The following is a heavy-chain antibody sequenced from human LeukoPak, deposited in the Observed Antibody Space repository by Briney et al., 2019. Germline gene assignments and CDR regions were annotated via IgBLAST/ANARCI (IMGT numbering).Heavy chain of an antibody. CDR2: INADGSST. V-gene: IGHV3-74*01. CDR1: GFTLSTYW. Sequence: PGGSLRLSCTASGFTLSTYWMYWVRQAPGKGLVWVSCINADGSSTNYADSVKGRFTISRDNAKNTLFLQMNSLRVEDTAVYYCARSVYTNSQMDVWGQGTTVTVSS. J-gene: IGHJ6*02. D-gene: IGHD5/OR15-5a*01. CDR3: ARSVYTNSQMDV.